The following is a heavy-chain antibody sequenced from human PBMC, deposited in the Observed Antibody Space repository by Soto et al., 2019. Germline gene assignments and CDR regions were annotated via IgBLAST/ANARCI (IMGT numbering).Heavy chain of an antibody. D-gene: IGHD1-1*01. CDR2: INPRGGST. V-gene: IGHV1-46*01. CDR3: AIPGGNWKYYYYYCIHV. Sequence: QVQLVQSGAEVKKPGASVKVSCKASGYTFTSYYMHWVRPAPGQGLAWMGIINPRGGSTSYAQKYQGRVIMTRDRSRTTDYIQLRSLGSEDTAVYYCAIPGGNWKYYYYYCIHVWGQGTTLTVSS. J-gene: IGHJ6*02. CDR1: GYTFTSYY.